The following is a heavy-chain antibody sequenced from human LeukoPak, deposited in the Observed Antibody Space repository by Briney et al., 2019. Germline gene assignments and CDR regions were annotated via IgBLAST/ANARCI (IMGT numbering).Heavy chain of an antibody. CDR1: GGSISNYY. J-gene: IGHJ5*02. CDR3: ARSKWLRFIVHWFDP. Sequence: SETLSLTCTVSGGSISNYYWSWIRQPPGKGLEWIGYIYYSGSTNYNPSLKSRVTISVDTSKNQFSLKLSSVTAADTAVYYCARSKWLRFIVHWFDPWGQGTLVTVSS. D-gene: IGHD5-12*01. V-gene: IGHV4-59*12. CDR2: IYYSGST.